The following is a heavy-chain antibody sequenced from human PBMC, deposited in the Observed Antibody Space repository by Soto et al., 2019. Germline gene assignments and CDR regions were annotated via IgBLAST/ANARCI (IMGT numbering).Heavy chain of an antibody. D-gene: IGHD2-8*01. V-gene: IGHV1-18*01. CDR1: GYTFTTYD. CDR3: ARDPYRVLMVNAPNLYGMDV. J-gene: IGHJ6*02. CDR2: ISTYNGNT. Sequence: ASVKVSCKASGYTFTTYDISWVRQAPGQGLEWMGRISTYNGNTNYPQSLQGRLTLTTDTSTTTAYMELRSLRSDDTAVYYCARDPYRVLMVNAPNLYGMDVWGQGTTVTVSS.